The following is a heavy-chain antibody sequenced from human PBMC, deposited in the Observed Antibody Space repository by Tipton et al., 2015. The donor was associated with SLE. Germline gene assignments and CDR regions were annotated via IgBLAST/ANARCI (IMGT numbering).Heavy chain of an antibody. CDR3: AREVQGFDY. D-gene: IGHD3-10*01. CDR1: GFTFSSYD. J-gene: IGHJ4*02. Sequence: SLRLSCAASGFTFSSYDMHWVRQATGKGLEWVSAIGTVGDTYYPGSVKGRFTISRENAKNSLYLQMNSLRAGDTAVYYCAREVQGFDYWGQGTLVTVSS. CDR2: IGTVGDT. V-gene: IGHV3-13*01.